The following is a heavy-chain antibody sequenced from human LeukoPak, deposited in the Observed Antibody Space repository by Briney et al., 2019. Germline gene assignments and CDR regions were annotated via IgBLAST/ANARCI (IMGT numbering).Heavy chain of an antibody. J-gene: IGHJ4*02. CDR2: IWYDGSNK. D-gene: IGHD3-10*01. CDR3: ARDAKAAFGSCNY. CDR1: GFTFSSYG. Sequence: GGSLRLSCAASGFTFSSYGMRWVRQAPGKGLEWVAVIWYDGSNKYYADSVKGRFTISRDNSKNTLYLQMNSLTAEDTAVYYWARDAKAAFGSCNYWGQGTLVTVSS. V-gene: IGHV3-33*01.